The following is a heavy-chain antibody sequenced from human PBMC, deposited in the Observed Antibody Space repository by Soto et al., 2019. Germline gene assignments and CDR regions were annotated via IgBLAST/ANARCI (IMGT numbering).Heavy chain of an antibody. D-gene: IGHD3-10*01. V-gene: IGHV5-51*01. CDR3: AGGGVRGVITRTRDYYGMDV. J-gene: IGHJ6*02. CDR2: IYPGDSDT. Sequence: PGESLKISCKGSGYSFTSYWIGWVRQMPGKGLEWMGIIYPGDSDTRYSPSFQGQVTISADKSICTAYLQWSSLTASDTAMYYCAGGGVRGVITRTRDYYGMDVWGQGTTVTVSS. CDR1: GYSFTSYW.